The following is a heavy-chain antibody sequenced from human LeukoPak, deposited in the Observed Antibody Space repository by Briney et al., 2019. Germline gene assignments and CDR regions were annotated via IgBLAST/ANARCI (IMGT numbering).Heavy chain of an antibody. V-gene: IGHV4-34*01. CDR2: INHSGST. CDR3: ARDPPGDYDILTGYYRSI. Sequence: PSETLSLTCAVYGGSFSGYYWSWIRQPPGKGLEWIGEINHSGSTNYNPSLKSRVTISVDTSKNQFSLKLSSVTAADTAVYYCARDPPGDYDILTGYYRSIWGQGTLVTVSS. CDR1: GGSFSGYY. J-gene: IGHJ4*02. D-gene: IGHD3-9*01.